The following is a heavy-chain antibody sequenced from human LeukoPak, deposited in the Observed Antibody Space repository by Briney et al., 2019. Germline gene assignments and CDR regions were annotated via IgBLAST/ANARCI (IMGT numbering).Heavy chain of an antibody. CDR2: FDPEDGET. D-gene: IGHD3-10*01. J-gene: IGHJ4*02. CDR3: ATNPLWFGELLYESDY. CDR1: GYTLTELS. Sequence: ASVKVSCKVSGYTLTELSMHWVRQAPGKGLEWMGGFDPEDGETIYAQKFQGRVTVTEDTSTDTAYMELSSLRSEDTAVYYCATNPLWFGELLYESDYWGQGTLVTVSS. V-gene: IGHV1-24*01.